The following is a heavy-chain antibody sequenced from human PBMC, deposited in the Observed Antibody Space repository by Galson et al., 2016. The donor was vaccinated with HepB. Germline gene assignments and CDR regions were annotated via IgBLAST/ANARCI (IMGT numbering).Heavy chain of an antibody. CDR2: INHSGIS. J-gene: IGHJ6*02. D-gene: IGHD4-23*01. Sequence: ETLSLTCVVSDGSFSGYSWTWVRQSPGKGLEWIGEINHSGISNYNPSLKSRVTISIDTSKNQLNLKLTSVTAADTAVYYCAVGGNIKYYYYGLDVWGQGTMVTVSS. CDR3: AVGGNIKYYYYGLDV. CDR1: DGSFSGYS. V-gene: IGHV4-34*01.